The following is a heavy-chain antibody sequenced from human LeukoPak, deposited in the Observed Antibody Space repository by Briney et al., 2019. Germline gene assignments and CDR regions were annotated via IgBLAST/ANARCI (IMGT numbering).Heavy chain of an antibody. CDR1: GFTFSSYS. CDR3: ARDYRPSHYYYYGMDV. D-gene: IGHD7-27*01. J-gene: IGHJ6*02. Sequence: GGSLRLSCAASGFTFSSYSMNWVRQAPGKGLEWVSSISSSSSYIYYADSVKGRFTVSRVNAKNSLYLQMNSLRAEDTAVYYCARDYRPSHYYYYGMDVWGQGTTVTVSS. CDR2: ISSSSSYI. V-gene: IGHV3-21*04.